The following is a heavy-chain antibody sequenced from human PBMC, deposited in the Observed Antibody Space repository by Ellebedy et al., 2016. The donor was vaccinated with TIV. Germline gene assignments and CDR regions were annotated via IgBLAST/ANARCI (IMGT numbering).Heavy chain of an antibody. D-gene: IGHD6-19*01. CDR3: ARARGYSSGRGGNDAFDI. J-gene: IGHJ3*02. V-gene: IGHV3-7*01. CDR1: GFTFSSYA. Sequence: PGGSLRLSCAASGFTFSSYAMSWVRQAPGKGLEWAANIKQDGSEKYYVDSVKGRFTISRDNAKNSLYLQMNSLRAEDTAVYYCARARGYSSGRGGNDAFDIWGQGTMVTVSS. CDR2: IKQDGSEK.